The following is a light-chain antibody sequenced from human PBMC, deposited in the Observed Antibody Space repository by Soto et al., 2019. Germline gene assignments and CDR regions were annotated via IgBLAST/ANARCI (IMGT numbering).Light chain of an antibody. CDR2: WAS. V-gene: IGKV4-1*01. CDR3: QQYYGIPYT. CDR1: QNVLYSSNNNNY. J-gene: IGKJ2*01. Sequence: DIVMTQSPDSLAVSLGERATINCKSSQNVLYSSNNNNYLAWYQQKPGQPPKLLFYWASTRESGVPDRFSGSGSWTDFTLTISSLQAEDVAVYYCQQYYGIPYTFGQGTKLEIK.